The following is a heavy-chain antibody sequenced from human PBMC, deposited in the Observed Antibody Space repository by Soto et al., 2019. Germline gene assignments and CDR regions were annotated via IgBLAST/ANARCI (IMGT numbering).Heavy chain of an antibody. CDR1: GFTFGDFA. Sequence: AGGSLRLSCTSSGFTFGDFAMTWFRQAPGKGLEWVSFIRSKAFGGTTEYAASVKGRFTISRDDSKSVAYLQMNSLKTEDTAVYYCTRTPIWSGYYTPYFDSWGQGALVTVSS. CDR3: TRTPIWSGYYTPYFDS. D-gene: IGHD3-3*01. V-gene: IGHV3-49*03. CDR2: IRSKAFGGTT. J-gene: IGHJ4*02.